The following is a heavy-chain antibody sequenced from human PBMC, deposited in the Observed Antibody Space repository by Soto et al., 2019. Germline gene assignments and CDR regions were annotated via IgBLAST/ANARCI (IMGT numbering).Heavy chain of an antibody. V-gene: IGHV3-23*01. CDR2: ISVSGGST. CDR3: ATPITGTPGGWFDP. CDR1: GFTFSSYA. J-gene: IGHJ5*02. Sequence: PGGSLRLSCAASGFTFSSYAISWVRQAPGKGLEWVSAISVSGGSTYYADSVKGRFTISRDNSKNTLYLQMNSLRAEDTAVYYCATPITGTPGGWFDPWGQGTLVTVSS. D-gene: IGHD1-20*01.